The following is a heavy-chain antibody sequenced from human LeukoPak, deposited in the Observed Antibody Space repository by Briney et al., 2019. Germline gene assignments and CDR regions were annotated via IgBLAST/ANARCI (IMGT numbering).Heavy chain of an antibody. D-gene: IGHD6-13*01. V-gene: IGHV3-53*01. CDR2: IYSGGST. CDR1: GFTVSSNY. Sequence: GGSLRLSCAASGFTVSSNYMSWVRQAPGKGLEWVSVIYSGGSTYYADSVKGRFTISRDNSKNTLYLQMNSLSAEDTAVYYCARAGLGAAADVWGQGTLVTVSS. CDR3: ARAGLGAAADV. J-gene: IGHJ4*02.